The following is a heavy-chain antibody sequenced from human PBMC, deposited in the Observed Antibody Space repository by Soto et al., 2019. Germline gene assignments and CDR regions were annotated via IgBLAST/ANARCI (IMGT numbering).Heavy chain of an antibody. CDR3: ASSSSRRGTGY. J-gene: IGHJ4*02. V-gene: IGHV3-66*01. CDR1: GLTVSNNY. CDR2: IYSGGTT. Sequence: EVQLVESGGGLVQPGGSLRLSWAASGLTVSNNYMSWVRQAPGKGLEWVSIIYSGGTTYYADSVKGRFTISRDNSKNTLYLQMNSVRAEDTAVYYCASSSSRRGTGYWGQGTLVTVSS. D-gene: IGHD6-13*01.